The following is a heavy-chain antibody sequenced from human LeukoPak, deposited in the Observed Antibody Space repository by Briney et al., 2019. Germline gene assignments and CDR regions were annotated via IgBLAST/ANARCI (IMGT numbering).Heavy chain of an antibody. J-gene: IGHJ6*02. V-gene: IGHV3-74*01. CDR2: INSDGSST. CDR3: ARDRNNRYYYGMDV. CDR1: GFTFSSYW. Sequence: GGSLRLSCAASGFTFSSYWMHWVRQALGKGLVWVSRINSDGSSTSYADSVKGRFTISRDNAKNTLYLQMNSLRAEDTAVYYCARDRNNRYYYGMDVWGQGATVTVSS.